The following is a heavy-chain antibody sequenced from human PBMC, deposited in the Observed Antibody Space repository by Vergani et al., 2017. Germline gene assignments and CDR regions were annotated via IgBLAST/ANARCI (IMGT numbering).Heavy chain of an antibody. D-gene: IGHD3-10*01. CDR2: IYYSGST. Sequence: QVQLQESGPGLVKPSETLSLTCTVSGGSISSYYWSWIRQPPGKGLEWIGYIYYSGSTNYNPSLKSRVTISVDTSKNQFSLKLSSVTAADTAVYYCAREGDYYGSGSDDYNPYYYEGMDVWGPGTTVTVSS. CDR3: AREGDYYGSGSDDYNPYYYEGMDV. V-gene: IGHV4-59*01. J-gene: IGHJ6*02. CDR1: GGSISSYY.